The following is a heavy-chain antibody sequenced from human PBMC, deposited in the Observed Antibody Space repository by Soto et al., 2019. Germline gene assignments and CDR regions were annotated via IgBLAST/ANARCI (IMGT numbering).Heavy chain of an antibody. J-gene: IGHJ1*01. CDR3: ARREYSSGSPWDPPQH. CDR1: GFSVSNHG. V-gene: IGHV1-18*01. D-gene: IGHD6-19*01. CDR2: ISAYNGNT. Sequence: ASVKVSCKTSGFSVSNHGFYWVRQAPGQGLEWIGWISAYNGNTNYAQKVEVRATMTTETSTSTAYMELRSVTSDDTAVYYCARREYSSGSPWDPPQHWGQGTRVTVPS.